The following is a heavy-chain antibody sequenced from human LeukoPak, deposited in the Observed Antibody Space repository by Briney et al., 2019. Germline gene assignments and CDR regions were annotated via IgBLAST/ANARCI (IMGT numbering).Heavy chain of an antibody. Sequence: MSSETLSLTCAVYGGSFSGYYWSWIRQPPGKGLEWIGEINHSGSTNYNPSLKSRVTISVDTSKNQFSLKLSSVTAADTAVYYCARLAATGTRRFDYWGQGTLVAVSS. V-gene: IGHV4-34*01. CDR2: INHSGST. J-gene: IGHJ4*02. CDR1: GGSFSGYY. D-gene: IGHD6-13*01. CDR3: ARLAATGTRRFDY.